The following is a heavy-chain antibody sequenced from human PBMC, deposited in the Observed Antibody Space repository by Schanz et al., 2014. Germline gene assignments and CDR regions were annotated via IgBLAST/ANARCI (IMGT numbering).Heavy chain of an antibody. CDR1: GFTFTNYA. CDR2: ISDSGDTA. CDR3: ARNRGSGGQNWYFDL. D-gene: IGHD1-26*01. V-gene: IGHV3-23*04. J-gene: IGHJ2*01. Sequence: EVQLVESGGGLIQPGGSLRLSCAASGFTFTNYAMSWVRQAPGKGLEWVSLISDSGDTAYYADSVKGRFTISRDNTKNSLCLQLNSLRADDTAVYYCARNRGSGGQNWYFDLWGRGTLVTVSS.